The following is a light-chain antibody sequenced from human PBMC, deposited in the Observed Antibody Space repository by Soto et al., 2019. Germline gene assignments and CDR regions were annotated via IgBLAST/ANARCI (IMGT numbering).Light chain of an antibody. CDR1: SSDVGGYNF. CDR2: EVS. CDR3: TSYAGSNIPVV. V-gene: IGLV2-8*01. Sequence: QSALTQPPSVSGSPGQSVTISCTGTSSDVGGYNFVSWYQQHPGKAPKLMIYEVSKRPSGVPDRFSGSKSGNTASLTVSGLQADDEADYYCTSYAGSNIPVVFGGGTKVTVL. J-gene: IGLJ2*01.